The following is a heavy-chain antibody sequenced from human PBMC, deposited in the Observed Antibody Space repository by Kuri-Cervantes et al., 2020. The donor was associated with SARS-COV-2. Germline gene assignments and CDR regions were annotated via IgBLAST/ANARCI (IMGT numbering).Heavy chain of an antibody. V-gene: IGHV4-30-2*03. CDR1: GGSISSGGYS. CDR2: IYHSGST. J-gene: IGHJ4*02. CDR3: ARHALGGTMIVVVTEFDY. D-gene: IGHD3-22*01. Sequence: SETLSLTCAVSGGSISSGGYSWSWIRQPPGKGLEWIGYIYHSGSTYYNPSLKSRVTISVDTSKNQFSLKLSSVTAADTAVYYCARHALGGTMIVVVTEFDYWGQGTLVTVSS.